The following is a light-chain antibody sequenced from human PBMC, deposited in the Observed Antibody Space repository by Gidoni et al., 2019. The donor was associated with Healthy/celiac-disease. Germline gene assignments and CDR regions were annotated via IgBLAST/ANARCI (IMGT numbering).Light chain of an antibody. CDR1: QSVSSY. Sequence: EIVLTHSPATLSLSPGERATLSCRASQSVSSYLAWYQQKPGQAPRLLSYDATNRATGIPARFSGSGSGTDFTITISSLEPEGFEVYYCQQRSNWPLWTFXQXTKVEIK. CDR2: DAT. CDR3: QQRSNWPLWT. V-gene: IGKV3-11*01. J-gene: IGKJ1*01.